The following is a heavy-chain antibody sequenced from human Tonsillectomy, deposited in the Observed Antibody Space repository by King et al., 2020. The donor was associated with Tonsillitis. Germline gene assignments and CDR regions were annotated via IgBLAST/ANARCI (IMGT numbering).Heavy chain of an antibody. V-gene: IGHV4-30-2*01. Sequence: QLQESGSGLVKPSQTLSLTCAVSGGSISSGGYSWSWIRQPPGKGQEWIGYIYHSGSTYYNPSLKSRVTISVDRSKNQFSLKLTSVTAADTAVYYCARWDGDYGTGFDYWGQGTLVTVSS. CDR3: ARWDGDYGTGFDY. D-gene: IGHD4-17*01. CDR1: GGSISSGGYS. CDR2: IYHSGST. J-gene: IGHJ4*02.